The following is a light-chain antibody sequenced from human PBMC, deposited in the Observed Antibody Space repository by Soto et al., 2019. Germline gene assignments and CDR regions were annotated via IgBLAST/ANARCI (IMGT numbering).Light chain of an antibody. V-gene: IGKV3-15*01. CDR1: QDVSSN. CDR3: KQYIRWPLT. J-gene: IGKJ4*01. Sequence: EMVVTQSPATLSVSPGERATLSCRASQDVSSNLAWYQQKPGQAPSLLIYGASTRATGTPARFSGSGSGTEFTLTISSLQSEDYAVYLCKQYIRWPLTFGGGTKVEIK. CDR2: GAS.